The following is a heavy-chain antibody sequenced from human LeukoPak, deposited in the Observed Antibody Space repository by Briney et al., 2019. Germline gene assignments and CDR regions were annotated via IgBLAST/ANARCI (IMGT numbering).Heavy chain of an antibody. D-gene: IGHD2-2*01. Sequence: ASVKVSCKASGCTFTGYYMHWVRQAPGQGLEWMGWINPNSGGTNYAQKFQGRVTMTRDTSISTAYMELSRLRSDDTAVYYCARGIIPDIVVVPAATAHYFDYWGQGTLVTVSS. J-gene: IGHJ4*02. CDR1: GCTFTGYY. V-gene: IGHV1-2*02. CDR3: ARGIIPDIVVVPAATAHYFDY. CDR2: INPNSGGT.